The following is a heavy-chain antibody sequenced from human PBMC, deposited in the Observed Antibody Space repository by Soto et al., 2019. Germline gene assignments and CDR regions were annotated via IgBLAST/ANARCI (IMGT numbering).Heavy chain of an antibody. CDR3: AKDPAGVAGGAGY. CDR1: GFTFSSYG. D-gene: IGHD2-8*01. Sequence: VQLVESGGGVVQPGRSLRLSCAASGFTFSSYGMHWVRQAPGKGLEWVAVISYDGSNKYYADSVKGRFTISRDNSKNTLYLQMNSLRAEDTAVYYCAKDPAGVAGGAGYWGQGTLVTVSS. CDR2: ISYDGSNK. V-gene: IGHV3-30*18. J-gene: IGHJ4*02.